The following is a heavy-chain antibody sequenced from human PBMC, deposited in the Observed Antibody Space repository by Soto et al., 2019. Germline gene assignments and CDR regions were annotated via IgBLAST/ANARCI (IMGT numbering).Heavy chain of an antibody. J-gene: IGHJ6*02. D-gene: IGHD2-21*01. CDR3: AKESRDCYNPYYYYGMDV. CDR2: ISYDGSNK. CDR1: GFTFSSYG. Sequence: QVQLVESGGGVVQPGRSLRLSCAASGFTFSSYGMHWVRQAPGKGLEWVAVISYDGSNKYYADSVKGRFTISRDNSKNTLYQQMNSLGAEDTVVYYCAKESRDCYNPYYYYGMDVWGQGTTVTVSS. V-gene: IGHV3-30*18.